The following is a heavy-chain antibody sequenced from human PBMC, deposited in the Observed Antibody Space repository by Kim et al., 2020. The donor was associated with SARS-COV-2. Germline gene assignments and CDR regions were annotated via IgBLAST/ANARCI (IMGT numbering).Heavy chain of an antibody. CDR2: IYYSGST. J-gene: IGHJ4*02. V-gene: IGHV4-59*01. Sequence: SETLSLTCTVSGGSISSYYWSWIRQPPGKGLEWIGYIYYSGSTNYNPSLKSRVTISVDTSKNQFSLKLSSVTAADTAVYYCAREVRWFGAEDYWGQGTLVTVSS. D-gene: IGHD3-10*01. CDR1: GGSISSYY. CDR3: AREVRWFGAEDY.